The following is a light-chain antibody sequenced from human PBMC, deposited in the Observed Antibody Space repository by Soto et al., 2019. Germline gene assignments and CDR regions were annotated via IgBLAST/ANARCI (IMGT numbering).Light chain of an antibody. V-gene: IGLV2-14*01. CDR3: SSYTTSSTQV. CDR1: SSDIGTYNY. Sequence: QSALTQPASVSGSPGQSITISCTGTSSDIGTYNYVSWYQQHPGKVPKLMIYEVSNRPSGVSNRFSGSKSGNTASLAISGLLAEDEADYYCSSYTTSSTQVFGGGTKLTVL. CDR2: EVS. J-gene: IGLJ3*02.